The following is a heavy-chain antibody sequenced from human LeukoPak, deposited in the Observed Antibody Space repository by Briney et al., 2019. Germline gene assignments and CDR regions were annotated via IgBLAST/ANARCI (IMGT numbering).Heavy chain of an antibody. Sequence: GGSLRLSCAASGFTFSSYWMHWVRQAPGKGLVWVSRINTDGSSTSYADSVKGRFTISRDNANNSLHLQMNSLRAEDTALYYCARSSIFTLFGVVIGDAFDIWGQGTMVTVSS. J-gene: IGHJ3*02. CDR2: INTDGSST. V-gene: IGHV3-74*01. D-gene: IGHD3-3*01. CDR1: GFTFSSYW. CDR3: ARSSIFTLFGVVIGDAFDI.